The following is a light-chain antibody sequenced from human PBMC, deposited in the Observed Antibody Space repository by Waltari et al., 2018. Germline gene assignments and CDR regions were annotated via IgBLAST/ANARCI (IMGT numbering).Light chain of an antibody. CDR3: SSYGGSNTFL. V-gene: IGLV2-11*01. Sequence: QAALTQPPSVSGSPGQSVTLSCPGTTSDIGNYNYVSWYHQEPGKAPKVMIYDVTKRPSGVSDRFSGSKSGNTASLTISGLQGDDEADYYCSSYGGSNTFLFGGGTRLTVL. J-gene: IGLJ2*01. CDR1: TSDIGNYNY. CDR2: DVT.